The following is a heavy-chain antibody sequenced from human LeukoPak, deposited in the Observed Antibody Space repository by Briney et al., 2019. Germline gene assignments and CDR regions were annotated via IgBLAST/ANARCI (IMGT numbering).Heavy chain of an antibody. CDR1: GFTFSSYA. CDR2: ISGSGGST. Sequence: GGSLRLSCAASGFTFSSYAMSWVRQASGKGLEWVSAISGSGGSTYYADSVKGRFTISRDNSKNTLYLQMNSLRAEDTAVYYCAKSGYNWNDALDYYGMDVWGQGTTVTVSS. D-gene: IGHD1-1*01. CDR3: AKSGYNWNDALDYYGMDV. J-gene: IGHJ6*02. V-gene: IGHV3-23*01.